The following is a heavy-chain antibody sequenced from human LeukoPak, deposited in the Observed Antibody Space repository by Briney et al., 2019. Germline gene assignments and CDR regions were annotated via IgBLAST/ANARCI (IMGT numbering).Heavy chain of an antibody. CDR3: ARDRGDIVVVPAAD. J-gene: IGHJ4*02. Sequence: GGSLRLSXAASGFTFSSYSMNWVRQAPGKGLEWVSSISSSSSYIYYADSVKGRFTISRDNAKNSLYLQMNSLRAEDTAVYYCARDRGDIVVVPAADWGQGTLVTVSS. CDR2: ISSSSSYI. CDR1: GFTFSSYS. D-gene: IGHD2-2*01. V-gene: IGHV3-21*01.